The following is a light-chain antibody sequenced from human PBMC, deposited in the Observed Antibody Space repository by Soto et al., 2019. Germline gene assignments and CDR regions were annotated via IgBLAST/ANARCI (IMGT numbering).Light chain of an antibody. V-gene: IGLV1-40*01. CDR3: QSYDTSLSGPL. CDR2: AHN. Sequence: QSALAQPPSVSGTPGQRLTISCSGGTSNIGSNNVYWYQQLPGAAPKLLIFAHNSRPSGVPDRFSGSTSGTSASLAITGLQAEDEADYYCQSYDTSLSGPLFGGGTQLTVL. CDR1: TSNIGSNN. J-gene: IGLJ2*01.